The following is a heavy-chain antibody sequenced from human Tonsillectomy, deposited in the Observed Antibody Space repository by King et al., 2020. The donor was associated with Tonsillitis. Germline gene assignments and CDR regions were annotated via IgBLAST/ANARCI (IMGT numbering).Heavy chain of an antibody. V-gene: IGHV5-51*01. CDR2: IYPGDSET. D-gene: IGHD3-22*01. Sequence: QLVQSGAEVKKPGESLKISCKASGYSFTSYWIVWVRQMPGKGLECMGIIYPGDSETRYSPSFQGKVIISADKSISTAYLQWSSLKASDTAMYYCARRYYYDSTGYYPFDYWGQGTLVTVSS. CDR1: GYSFTSYW. J-gene: IGHJ4*02. CDR3: ARRYYYDSTGYYPFDY.